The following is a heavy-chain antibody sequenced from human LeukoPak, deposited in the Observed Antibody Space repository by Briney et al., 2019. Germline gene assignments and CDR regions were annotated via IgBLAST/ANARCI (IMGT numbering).Heavy chain of an antibody. V-gene: IGHV4-39*07. CDR1: GGSISISNYY. Sequence: SETLSLTCTVSGGSISISNYYWGWIRQPPGKGLEWIGSMSYSGRTYYNPSLKTRVTVSLDTSKNQFSLRLSSVTAADTAVYYCARWGTYASTSNWFDPWGQGTLVTVSS. CDR2: MSYSGRT. J-gene: IGHJ5*02. CDR3: ARWGTYASTSNWFDP. D-gene: IGHD2-2*01.